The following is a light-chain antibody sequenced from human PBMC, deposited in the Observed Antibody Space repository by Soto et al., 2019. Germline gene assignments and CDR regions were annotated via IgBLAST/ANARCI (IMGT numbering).Light chain of an antibody. CDR3: SSYTTSNTRQIV. CDR1: SSEVGGYNY. Sequence: QSPLTPPSSVFWSPGPSITLSCTGTSSEVGGYNYVSWYQQHPGKAPKFMIYDVSNRPSGVSNRFSGSKSGNTASLTISGLQAEDEADYYCSSYTTSNTRQIVFGTGTKVTVL. CDR2: DVS. J-gene: IGLJ1*01. V-gene: IGLV2-14*01.